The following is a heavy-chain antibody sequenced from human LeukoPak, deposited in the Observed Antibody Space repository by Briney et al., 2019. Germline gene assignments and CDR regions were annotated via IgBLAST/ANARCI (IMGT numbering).Heavy chain of an antibody. CDR3: ARRAYDSSSIGS. CDR2: IYHSGST. D-gene: IGHD3-22*01. CDR1: GGSISSSNW. V-gene: IGHV4-4*02. J-gene: IGHJ5*01. Sequence: SGTLSLTCAVSGGSISSSNWWSWVRQPPGKGLEWIGEIYHSGSTNYNPSLKSRVTISVDTSKNQFSLKLSSVTAADTAFYYCARRAYDSSSIGSWGQGTLVTVSS.